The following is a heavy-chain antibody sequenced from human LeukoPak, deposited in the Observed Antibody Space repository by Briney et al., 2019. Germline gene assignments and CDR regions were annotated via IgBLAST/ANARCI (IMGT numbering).Heavy chain of an antibody. CDR1: GFTFSSYW. J-gene: IGHJ4*02. V-gene: IGHV3-74*01. D-gene: IGHD6-19*01. CDR3: AKDAGSSGWYFPLDY. Sequence: GGSLRLSCAASGFTFSSYWMHWVRQAPGKGLVWVSRINSDGSSTSYADSVKGRFTISRDNAKNSLYLQMNSLRAEDMAMYYCAKDAGSSGWYFPLDYWGQGTLVTVSS. CDR2: INSDGSST.